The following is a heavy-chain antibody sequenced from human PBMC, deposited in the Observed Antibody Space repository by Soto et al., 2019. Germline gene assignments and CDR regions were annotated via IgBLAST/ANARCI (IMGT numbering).Heavy chain of an antibody. Sequence: GGSLRLYCAASGFSFSSYSMNWVRQAPGKGLEWVSSISSSASHINYADSVKGRFTISRDNAKKSLYLQMNSLRAEDTAVYYCARGYTGYCSGGTCYWFDPLGQGTLVTVSS. D-gene: IGHD2-15*01. CDR1: GFSFSSYS. V-gene: IGHV3-21*01. CDR2: ISSSASHI. CDR3: ARGYTGYCSGGTCYWFDP. J-gene: IGHJ5*02.